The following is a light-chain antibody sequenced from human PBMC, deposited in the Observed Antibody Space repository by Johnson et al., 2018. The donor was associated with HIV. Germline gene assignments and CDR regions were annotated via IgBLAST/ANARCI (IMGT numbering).Light chain of an antibody. CDR2: ENN. J-gene: IGLJ1*01. V-gene: IGLV1-51*01. CDR1: TSNIGNNY. Sequence: QSVLTQPPSVSAAPGQKVTISCSGSTSNIGNNYVSWYQQLPGKAPKLLIYENNKRPSGIPDRFSGSKSGTSATLGITGLQTGDEADYYCGTWDSSLSAEVFGTGTKVTVL. CDR3: GTWDSSLSAEV.